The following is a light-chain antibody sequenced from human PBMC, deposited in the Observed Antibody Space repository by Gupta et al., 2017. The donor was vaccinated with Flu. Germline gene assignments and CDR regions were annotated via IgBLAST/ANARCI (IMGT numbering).Light chain of an antibody. Sequence: EIVMPQSPATLSVSPGERATLSCRASQSVSSKLAWYQQKPGQAPRLLIYGASTRATGIPARFSGSGSGTEFTLTISSLQSEDFAVYYCQQYNNWPPCTFGQGTKVDIK. J-gene: IGKJ1*01. CDR1: QSVSSK. CDR3: QQYNNWPPCT. CDR2: GAS. V-gene: IGKV3-15*01.